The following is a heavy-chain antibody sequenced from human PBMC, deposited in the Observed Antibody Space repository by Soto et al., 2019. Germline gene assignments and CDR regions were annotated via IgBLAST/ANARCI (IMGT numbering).Heavy chain of an antibody. CDR2: IYSGGST. CDR3: ARVTHYYYYYMDV. CDR1: GFTVSSNY. J-gene: IGHJ6*03. Sequence: EVQLVESGGGLVQPGGSLRLSCAASGFTVSSNYMGWVRQAPGKGLEWVSVIYSGGSTYYADSVKGRFTISRDNSKNTLYLQMNSLRAEDTAVYYCARVTHYYYYYMDVWGKGTTVTVSS. V-gene: IGHV3-66*01.